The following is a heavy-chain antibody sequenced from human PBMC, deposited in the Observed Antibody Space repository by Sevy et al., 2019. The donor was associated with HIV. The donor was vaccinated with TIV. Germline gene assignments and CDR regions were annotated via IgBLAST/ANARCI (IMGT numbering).Heavy chain of an antibody. CDR3: ARTLADEVLWFGELLPKDFDY. Sequence: GGSLRLSCAASGFTFSDYYMSWIRQAPGKGLEWVSYISSSGSTIYYADSVKGRFTISRDNAKNSLYLQMNSLRAEDTAVYYWARTLADEVLWFGELLPKDFDYWGQGTLVTVSS. CDR2: ISSSGSTI. V-gene: IGHV3-11*01. J-gene: IGHJ4*02. CDR1: GFTFSDYY. D-gene: IGHD3-10*01.